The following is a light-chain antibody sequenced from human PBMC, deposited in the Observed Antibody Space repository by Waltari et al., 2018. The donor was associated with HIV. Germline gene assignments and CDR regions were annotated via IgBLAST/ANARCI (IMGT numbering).Light chain of an antibody. J-gene: IGKJ1*01. Sequence: IVLTQSPGTVSLSPGERAALSCRASESVSISYLAWYQQRPGLAPRLLVYGASSRAAGIPDRFRGSGSGTDFTLIISRLEPEDFAVYYYQHYGSSVWTFGQGTKVEIK. CDR3: QHYGSSVWT. CDR1: ESVSISY. V-gene: IGKV3-20*01. CDR2: GAS.